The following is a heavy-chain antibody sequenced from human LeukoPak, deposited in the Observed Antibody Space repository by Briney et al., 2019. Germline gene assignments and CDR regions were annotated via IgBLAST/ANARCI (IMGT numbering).Heavy chain of an antibody. D-gene: IGHD3-9*01. CDR1: GYTFTGYY. V-gene: IGHV1-46*01. J-gene: IGHJ4*02. CDR2: INPSGGST. Sequence: ASVKVSCKASGYTFTGYYMHWVRQAPGQVLEWMGIINPSGGSTSYAQKFQGRVTMTRDTSTSTVYMELSSLRSEDTAVYYCARDPYLRYFDWLLGIDHWGQGTLVTVSS. CDR3: ARDPYLRYFDWLLGIDH.